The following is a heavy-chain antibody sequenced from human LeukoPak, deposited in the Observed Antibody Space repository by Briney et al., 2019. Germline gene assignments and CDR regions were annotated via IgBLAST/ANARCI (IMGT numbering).Heavy chain of an antibody. Sequence: GGSLRLSCAASGFTFSSDAMSWVRQVPGKGLEWVSNIGGIGDNTHYADSVKGRFTISRDSSRNTLYLQMNTLRVEDTAIYYCAKTPTFYYVLTGYSNDYWGQGTLVTVSS. V-gene: IGHV3-23*01. CDR2: IGGIGDNT. D-gene: IGHD3-9*01. CDR3: AKTPTFYYVLTGYSNDY. J-gene: IGHJ4*02. CDR1: GFTFSSDA.